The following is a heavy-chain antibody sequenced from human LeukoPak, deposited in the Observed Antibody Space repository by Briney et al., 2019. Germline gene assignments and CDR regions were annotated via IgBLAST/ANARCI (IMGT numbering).Heavy chain of an antibody. CDR1: GYTFTTYW. CDR3: VRHGLGSSWFGFDY. V-gene: IGHV5-51*01. D-gene: IGHD6-13*01. J-gene: IGHJ4*02. CDR2: IYPGDSDP. Sequence: GESLKISCKGSGYTFTTYWIGWVRQMPVTGLEWMGIIYPGDSDPRYSPSFQGQVTISADTSISTAYLQWSSLKASDSAMYYCVRHGLGSSWFGFDYWGQGTLVTVSS.